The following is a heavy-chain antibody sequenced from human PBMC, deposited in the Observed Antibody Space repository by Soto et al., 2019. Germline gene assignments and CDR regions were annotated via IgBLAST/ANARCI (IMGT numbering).Heavy chain of an antibody. CDR3: ASGGLLTSDAFDI. D-gene: IGHD2-21*02. CDR1: GFTFSSYS. CDR2: ISSSSSYI. V-gene: IGHV3-21*01. Sequence: GGSLRLSCAASGFTFSSYSMNWVRQAPGKGLEWVSSISSSSSYIYYADSVKGRFTISRDNAKNSLYLQMNSLRADDTAVYYCASGGLLTSDAFDIWGQGTMVTVSS. J-gene: IGHJ3*02.